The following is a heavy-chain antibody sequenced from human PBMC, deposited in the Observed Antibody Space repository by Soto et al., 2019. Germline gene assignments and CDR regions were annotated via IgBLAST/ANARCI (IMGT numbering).Heavy chain of an antibody. D-gene: IGHD3-22*01. CDR1: GFTVSSNY. CDR3: AREVSYYYDSSGYYSPGWFDP. Sequence: PGGSLRLSCAASGFTVSSNYMSWVRQAPGKGLEWVSVIYSGGSTYYADSVKGRFTISRDNSKNTLYLQMNSLRAEDTAVYYCAREVSYYYDSSGYYSPGWFDPWGQGTLVTVSS. J-gene: IGHJ5*02. CDR2: IYSGGST. V-gene: IGHV3-66*01.